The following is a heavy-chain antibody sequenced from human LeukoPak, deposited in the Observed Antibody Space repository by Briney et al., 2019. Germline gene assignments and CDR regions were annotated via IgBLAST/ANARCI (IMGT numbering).Heavy chain of an antibody. V-gene: IGHV4-59*01. CDR2: IYNTVDV. D-gene: IGHD3-9*01. Sequence: KPSETLSLTCTVSGASIVGSYWTWIRQSPGEGLQYVGYIYNTVDVNYSPSLKSRVTISIDMSRNQFSLTLNSVTTADTAIYYCARGRHYDITGFNPTYYFDSWGQGALVTVSS. J-gene: IGHJ4*02. CDR3: ARGRHYDITGFNPTYYFDS. CDR1: GASIVGSY.